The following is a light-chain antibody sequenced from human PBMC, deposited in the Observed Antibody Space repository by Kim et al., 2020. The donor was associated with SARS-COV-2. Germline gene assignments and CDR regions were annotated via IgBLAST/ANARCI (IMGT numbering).Light chain of an antibody. V-gene: IGKV1-5*01. CDR3: QQYNSYMLT. Sequence: GDRVTITCRASQSISSWLAWYQQKPGKAPKLLIYDASSLESGVPSRFSGSGSGTEFTLTISSLQPDDFATYYCQQYNSYMLTFGGGTKVDIK. CDR1: QSISSW. CDR2: DAS. J-gene: IGKJ4*01.